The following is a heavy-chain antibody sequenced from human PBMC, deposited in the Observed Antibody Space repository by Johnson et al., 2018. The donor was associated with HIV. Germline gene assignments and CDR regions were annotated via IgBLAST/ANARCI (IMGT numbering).Heavy chain of an antibody. CDR3: ARVGGGGYSADGAFDI. D-gene: IGHD2-15*01. J-gene: IGHJ3*02. CDR2: IRYDGSNK. Sequence: QVQLVESGGGVVQPGGSLRLSCAASGFTFSSYGMHWVRQAPGKGLEWVAFIRYDGSNKYYADSVKGRFTISRDNSKNTLYLQMNSLRAEDAAVFYCARVGGGGYSADGAFDIWGQGTMVTVSS. CDR1: GFTFSSYG. V-gene: IGHV3-30*02.